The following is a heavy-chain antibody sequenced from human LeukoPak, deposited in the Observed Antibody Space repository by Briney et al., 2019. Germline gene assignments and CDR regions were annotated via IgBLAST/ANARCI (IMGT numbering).Heavy chain of an antibody. Sequence: PGGSLRPSCAASGFTFSSYSMNWVRQAPGKGLEGVSYISSSSSTIYYADSVKGRFTISRDNAKNSLYLQMNSLRAEDTAVYYCARGLGSGRHAFDIWGQGTMVTVSS. CDR2: ISSSSSTI. J-gene: IGHJ3*02. CDR3: ARGLGSGRHAFDI. CDR1: GFTFSSYS. D-gene: IGHD3-10*01. V-gene: IGHV3-48*01.